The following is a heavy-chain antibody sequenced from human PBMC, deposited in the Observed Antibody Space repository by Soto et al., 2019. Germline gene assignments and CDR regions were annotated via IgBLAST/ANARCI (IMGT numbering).Heavy chain of an antibody. CDR3: ARAGGYSYEIDY. J-gene: IGHJ4*02. V-gene: IGHV1-3*01. CDR2: INAGNGNT. Sequence: ASVKVSCKASGYTFTSYAMHWVRQAPGQRLEWMGWINAGNGNTKYSQKFQGRVTITRDTSASTAYMELSSLRSEDTAAYYCARAGGYSYEIDYWGQGTLVTVSS. CDR1: GYTFTSYA. D-gene: IGHD5-18*01.